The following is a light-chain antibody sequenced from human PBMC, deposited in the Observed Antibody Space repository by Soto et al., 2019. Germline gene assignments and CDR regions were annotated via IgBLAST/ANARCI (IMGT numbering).Light chain of an antibody. V-gene: IGKV2-30*01. CDR3: MQGSHWPQT. J-gene: IGKJ3*01. CDR1: QSLVYSDGYTY. Sequence: DVVMTQSPLFLPVTFGQPASISCRSNQSLVYSDGYTYLNWFHQRPGQSPRRLIYKVSNRDSGVPDRLSGSGSGTDFTLQISRVESEDVGVYYCMQGSHWPQTFGHGTTVDVK. CDR2: KVS.